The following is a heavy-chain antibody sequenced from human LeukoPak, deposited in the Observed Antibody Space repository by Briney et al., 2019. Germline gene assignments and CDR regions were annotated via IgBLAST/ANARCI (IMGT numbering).Heavy chain of an antibody. J-gene: IGHJ4*02. D-gene: IGHD6-19*01. CDR3: ARFGSGWYPYLDY. Sequence: PGGSLRLSCAASGFTVSSNYMSWVRQAPGKGLEWVSVIYSGGSTYYADSVKGRFTISRDNSKNTLYLQMNSLRAEDTAVYYCARFGSGWYPYLDYWGQGNLVTVSS. V-gene: IGHV3-66*01. CDR2: IYSGGST. CDR1: GFTVSSNY.